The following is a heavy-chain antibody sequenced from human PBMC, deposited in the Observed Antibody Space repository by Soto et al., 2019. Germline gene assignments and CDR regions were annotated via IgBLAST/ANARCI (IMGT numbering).Heavy chain of an antibody. CDR1: GGSISSSRYY. CDR2: IYYSRST. J-gene: IGHJ4*02. D-gene: IGHD3-9*01. V-gene: IGHV4-39*01. Sequence: QLQLQESGPGLVKPSETLSLTCTVSGGSISSSRYYWGWIRQPPGKGLEWIGSIYYSRSTYYNPPLKFRVTISVDTSKTQFSLKLSSVTAADTAVYYRARHPSGVSHYDILTGYYRPYYFDYWGQGTLVTVSS. CDR3: ARHPSGVSHYDILTGYYRPYYFDY.